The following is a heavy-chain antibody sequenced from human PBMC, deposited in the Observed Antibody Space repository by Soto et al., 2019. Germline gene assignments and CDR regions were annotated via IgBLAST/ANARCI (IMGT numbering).Heavy chain of an antibody. D-gene: IGHD6-19*01. CDR2: ISYDGSNK. Sequence: QVQLVESGGGVVQPGRSLRLSCAASGFTFSSYGMHWVRQAPGKGLEWVAVISYDGSNKYYADSVKGRFTISRDNSKTTLNLHMNSLRAEDTAVYYCASRSPDQWLPPVVSLFDPCGQGTLVTVSS. CDR3: ASRSPDQWLPPVVSLFDP. V-gene: IGHV3-30*03. CDR1: GFTFSSYG. J-gene: IGHJ5*02.